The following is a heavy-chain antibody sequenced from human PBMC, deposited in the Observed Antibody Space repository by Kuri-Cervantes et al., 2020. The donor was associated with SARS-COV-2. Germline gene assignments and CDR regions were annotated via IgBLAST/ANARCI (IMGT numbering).Heavy chain of an antibody. CDR2: IYHSGAT. J-gene: IGHJ6*02. D-gene: IGHD2-2*01. CDR3: ARGRRNYCSSTSCYPPYYGMDV. Sequence: ESLKISCAVSGGSVSSGTKFWSWIRQPPGKGLEWIGYIYHSGATNYNPSLESRVTISVDTSKNQFSLTLSSVTAADTAVYYCARGRRNYCSSTSCYPPYYGMDVWGQGTAVTVSS. CDR1: GGSVSSGTKF. V-gene: IGHV4-61*01.